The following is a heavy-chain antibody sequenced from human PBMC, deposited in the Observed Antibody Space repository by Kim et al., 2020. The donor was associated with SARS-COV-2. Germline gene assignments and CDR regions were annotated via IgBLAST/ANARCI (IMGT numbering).Heavy chain of an antibody. CDR1: GFAFSDQY. CDR3: ARDPVARDAYNWDY. Sequence: GGSLRLSCETSGFAFSDQYMGWIRQAPGRGLEWISHITTGGSSNYADSVKGRFTISRDNAKKSLYLQMNSLRPDDTAIYYCARDPVARDAYNWDYWGQGTLVTVSS. V-gene: IGHV3-11*01. CDR2: ITTGGSS. J-gene: IGHJ4*02. D-gene: IGHD1-1*01.